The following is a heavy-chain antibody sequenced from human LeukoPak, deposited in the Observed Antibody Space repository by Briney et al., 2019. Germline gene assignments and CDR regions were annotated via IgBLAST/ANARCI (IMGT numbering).Heavy chain of an antibody. Sequence: GGSLRLSCAASGFTFDDYAMHWVRQAPGEGLEWVSGISWNSGSIGYADSVKGRFTISRDNAKNSLYLQMNSLRAEDTALYYCAKALRGYCSSTSCYGWAFDIWGQGTMVTVSS. CDR1: GFTFDDYA. CDR2: ISWNSGSI. J-gene: IGHJ3*02. CDR3: AKALRGYCSSTSCYGWAFDI. D-gene: IGHD2-2*01. V-gene: IGHV3-9*01.